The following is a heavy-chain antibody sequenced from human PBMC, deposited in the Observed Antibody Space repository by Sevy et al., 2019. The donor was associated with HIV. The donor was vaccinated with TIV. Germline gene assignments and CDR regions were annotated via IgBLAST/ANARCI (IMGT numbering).Heavy chain of an antibody. CDR2: INQDGSVK. V-gene: IGHV3-7*01. CDR3: VRAIAAAGSF. Sequence: GGSLRLSCAASGFSLTTSDMHWVRQAPGKGLEWVANINQDGSVKYYVDSVKGRFTISRDNARNSLYLRMNSLRAEDTALYYCVRAIAAAGSFWGQGTLVTVSS. D-gene: IGHD6-13*01. CDR1: GFSLTTSD. J-gene: IGHJ4*02.